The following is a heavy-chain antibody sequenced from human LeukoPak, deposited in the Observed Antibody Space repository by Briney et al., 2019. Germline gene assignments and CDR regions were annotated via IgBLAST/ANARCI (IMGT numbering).Heavy chain of an antibody. CDR1: GGSFSGYY. Sequence: SETLSLTCAVYGGSFSGYYWSWIRQPPGKGLEWIGEINQSGSTNYNPSLKSRVTISVDTSKNQFSLKLSSVTAADTAVYYCARGPPRYYYGSGSYYIRGYLDYWGQGTLVTVSS. V-gene: IGHV4-34*01. CDR2: INQSGST. J-gene: IGHJ4*02. CDR3: ARGPPRYYYGSGSYYIRGYLDY. D-gene: IGHD3-10*01.